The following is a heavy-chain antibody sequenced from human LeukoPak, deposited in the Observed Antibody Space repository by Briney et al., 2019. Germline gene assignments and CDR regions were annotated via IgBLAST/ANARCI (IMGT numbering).Heavy chain of an antibody. CDR1: GFTFDDYG. V-gene: IGHV3-20*04. J-gene: IGHJ6*03. CDR3: ARVQARSIYYYYMDV. D-gene: IGHD6-6*01. CDR2: INWNGGST. Sequence: GGSLRLSCAASGFTFDDYGMSWVRQAPGKGLEWVSGINWNGGSTGYADSVKGRFTIFRDNAKNSLYLQMNSLRAEDTALYYCARVQARSIYYYYMDVWGKGTTVTVSS.